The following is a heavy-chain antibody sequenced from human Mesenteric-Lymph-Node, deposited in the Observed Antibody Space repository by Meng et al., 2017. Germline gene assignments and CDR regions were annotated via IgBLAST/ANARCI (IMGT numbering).Heavy chain of an antibody. D-gene: IGHD5-18*01. CDR3: ARGIVDGYGGGSWFDP. CDR1: GYTFTDYY. J-gene: IGHJ5*02. CDR2: LNPNRGDT. V-gene: IGHV1-2*06. Sequence: QVQLVQSGAEVKKPGASVKVSCKASGYTFTDYYMQWVRQAPGQGLEWMGRLNPNRGDTNYAQKFQGRVTMTRDTSISTAYMELSRLTSDDTAVYYCARGIVDGYGGGSWFDPWGQGTLVTVSS.